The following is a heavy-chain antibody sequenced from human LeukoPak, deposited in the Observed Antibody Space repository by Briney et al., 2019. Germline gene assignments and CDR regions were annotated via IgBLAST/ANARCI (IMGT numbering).Heavy chain of an antibody. CDR2: IIPILGIA. Sequence: GSSVKVSCKAPGGTFSSYAISWVRQAPGQGLEWMGRIIPILGIANYAQKFQGRVTITADKSTSTAYMELSSLRSEDTAVYYCARWEVGCGGDCAEGAFDIWGQGTMVTVSS. V-gene: IGHV1-69*04. CDR3: ARWEVGCGGDCAEGAFDI. CDR1: GGTFSSYA. D-gene: IGHD2-21*02. J-gene: IGHJ3*02.